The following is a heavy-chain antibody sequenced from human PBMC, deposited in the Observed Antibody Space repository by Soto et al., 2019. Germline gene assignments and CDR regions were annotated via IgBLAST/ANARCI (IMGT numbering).Heavy chain of an antibody. D-gene: IGHD3-3*01. CDR1: GFTFDDHA. V-gene: IGHV3-9*01. CDR2: ISWNSETT. J-gene: IGHJ6*02. CDR3: AKDDGGVWSVAKGSSYAYYGMDV. Sequence: EVQLVESGGGMVQPGRSLRLSCVASGFTFDDHAMHWVRRGPGRGLEWVSGISWNSETTGYADSVRGRFTISRDNAKNSLYLQMNSLIVEDTAFYYCAKDDGGVWSVAKGSSYAYYGMDVWGQGTTVIVS.